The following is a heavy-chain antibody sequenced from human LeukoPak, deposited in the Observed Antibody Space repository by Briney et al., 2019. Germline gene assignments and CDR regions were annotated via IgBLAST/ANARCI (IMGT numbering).Heavy chain of an antibody. CDR3: AKDLNWGGR. CDR1: GFIFEDYV. CDR2: ISGSGVT. Sequence: PGGSLRLSCAASGFIFEDYVMHWVRQVPGKGLEWVSGISGSGVTDYADSVKGRFTISRDNSKNTLYLQMNSLRAEDTAVYYCAKDLNWGGRWGQGTLVTVSS. V-gene: IGHV3-23*01. D-gene: IGHD7-27*01. J-gene: IGHJ4*02.